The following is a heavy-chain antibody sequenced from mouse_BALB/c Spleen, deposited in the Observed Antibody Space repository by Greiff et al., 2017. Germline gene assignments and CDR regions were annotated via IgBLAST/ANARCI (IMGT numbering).Heavy chain of an antibody. CDR3: ARSRGYGNYGYYAMDY. CDR1: GYSFTGYY. CDR2: ISCYNGAT. D-gene: IGHD2-10*02. V-gene: IGHV1S34*01. J-gene: IGHJ4*01. Sequence: LVKTGASVKISCKASGYSFTGYYMHWVKQSHGKSLEWIGYISCYNGATSYNQKFKGKATFTVDTSSSTAYMQFNSLTSEDSAVYYCARSRGYGNYGYYAMDYWGQGTSVTVSS.